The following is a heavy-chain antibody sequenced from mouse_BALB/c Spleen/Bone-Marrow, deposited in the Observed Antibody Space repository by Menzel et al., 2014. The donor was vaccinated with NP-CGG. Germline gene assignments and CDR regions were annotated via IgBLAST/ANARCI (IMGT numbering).Heavy chain of an antibody. J-gene: IGHJ3*01. Sequence: QVRLQQSGAELVRPGASVKLSCKASGYTFTSYWINWVKQRPGQGLEWIGNIYPSDSYTNYNRKFKDKATLTVDKSSSTAYMQLSSPTSEDSAVYYCTSGNYAYWGQGTLVTVSA. CDR1: GYTFTSYW. V-gene: IGHV1-69*02. D-gene: IGHD2-1*01. CDR3: TSGNYAY. CDR2: IYPSDSYT.